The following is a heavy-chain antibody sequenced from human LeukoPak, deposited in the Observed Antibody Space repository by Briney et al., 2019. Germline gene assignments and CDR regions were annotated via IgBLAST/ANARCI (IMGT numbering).Heavy chain of an antibody. J-gene: IGHJ3*02. CDR2: MNQDGSAK. CDR1: GFTFSGYW. CDR3: ARDFNSNTFDM. Sequence: GGSLRLSCAASGFTFSGYWMAWVRQAPGKGLEWVTNMNQDGSAKNYVDSVKRRFTISRDNAKNSLYLQMNSLRAEDTAIYYCARDFNSNTFDMWGQGTTVTVPS. D-gene: IGHD2/OR15-2a*01. V-gene: IGHV3-7*01.